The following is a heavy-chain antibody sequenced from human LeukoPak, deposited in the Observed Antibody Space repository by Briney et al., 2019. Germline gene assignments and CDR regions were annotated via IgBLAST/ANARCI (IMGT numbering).Heavy chain of an antibody. V-gene: IGHV5-51*01. CDR2: IWPGDSDT. D-gene: IGHD5-18*01. J-gene: IGHJ4*02. Sequence: GESLKISCKGSGYSFTSYWIGWVRQMPGKGLEWMGIIWPGDSDTIYSPSFQGQVTISADKSISTAYLQWSSLEASDTAMYYCARLINTAMVDWGQGTLVTVSS. CDR1: GYSFTSYW. CDR3: ARLINTAMVD.